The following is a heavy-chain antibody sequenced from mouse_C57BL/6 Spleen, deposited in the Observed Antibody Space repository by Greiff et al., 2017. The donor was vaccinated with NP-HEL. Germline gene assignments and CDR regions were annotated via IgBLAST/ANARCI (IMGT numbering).Heavy chain of an antibody. D-gene: IGHD2-2*01. J-gene: IGHJ4*01. V-gene: IGHV14-1*01. Sequence: EVQLQQSGAELVRPGASVKLSCTASGFTIKDYYMHWVKQRPEQGLEWIGRIDPEDGDTEYAPKFQGKATMTADTSSNTAYLQLSSLTSEDTAVYYCTFYYGYGYAMDYWGQGTSVTVSS. CDR2: IDPEDGDT. CDR3: TFYYGYGYAMDY. CDR1: GFTIKDYY.